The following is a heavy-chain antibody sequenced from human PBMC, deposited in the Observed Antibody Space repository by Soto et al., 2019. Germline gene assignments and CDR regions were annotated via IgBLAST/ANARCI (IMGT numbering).Heavy chain of an antibody. CDR3: ARAISGYVT. CDR1: GYTFTSYA. Sequence: ASVKVSCKASGYTFTSYAIHWVRQAPGQRLEWMGWINAGNGNTKYSQKFQGRVTLTRDTSASTAYMDLSSLTSEDAAIYYCARAISGYVTWGQGTLVTVSS. J-gene: IGHJ5*02. D-gene: IGHD5-12*01. CDR2: INAGNGNT. V-gene: IGHV1-3*01.